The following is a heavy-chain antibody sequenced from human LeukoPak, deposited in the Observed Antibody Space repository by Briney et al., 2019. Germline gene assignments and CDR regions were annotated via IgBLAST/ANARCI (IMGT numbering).Heavy chain of an antibody. Sequence: SETLSPTCTVSGGSISSGDYYWSWIRQPPGKGLEWIGYIYYSGSTYYNPSLKSRVTTSIDTSKNQFSLKMSSVTAADTAVYYCVREVKGYGSSWYQNWFDPWGQGTLVTVSS. CDR1: GGSISSGDYY. D-gene: IGHD6-13*01. J-gene: IGHJ5*02. CDR2: IYYSGST. V-gene: IGHV4-30-4*01. CDR3: VREVKGYGSSWYQNWFDP.